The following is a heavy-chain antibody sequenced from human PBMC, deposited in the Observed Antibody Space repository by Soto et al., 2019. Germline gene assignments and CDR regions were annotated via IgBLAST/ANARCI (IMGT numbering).Heavy chain of an antibody. CDR2: IYYSGST. J-gene: IGHJ4*02. CDR3: ASPKPGGFRFGELLFSYFDY. V-gene: IGHV4-39*01. CDR1: GGSISSSSYY. D-gene: IGHD3-10*01. Sequence: SETLSLTCTVSGGSISSSSYYWGWIRQPPGKGLEWIGSIYYSGSTYYNPSLKSRVTISVDTSKNQFSLKLSSVTAADTAVYYCASPKPGGFRFGELLFSYFDYWGQGTLVTVSS.